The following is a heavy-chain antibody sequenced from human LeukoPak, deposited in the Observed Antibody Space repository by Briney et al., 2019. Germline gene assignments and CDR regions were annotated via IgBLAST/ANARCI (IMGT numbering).Heavy chain of an antibody. CDR3: ARDLGYSYGTYGMDV. J-gene: IGHJ6*02. V-gene: IGHV3-30-3*01. D-gene: IGHD5-18*01. Sequence: GGSLRLSCAASGFTFSSSAMHWVRQAPGKGLEWVAVISSDGSNKYYADSVKGRFIISRDNSKNTLYLQMNSLRAEGTAVYYCARDLGYSYGTYGMDVWGQGTTVTVSS. CDR2: ISSDGSNK. CDR1: GFTFSSSA.